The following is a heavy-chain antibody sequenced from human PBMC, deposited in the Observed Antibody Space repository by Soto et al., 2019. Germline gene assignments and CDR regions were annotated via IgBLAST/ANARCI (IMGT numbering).Heavy chain of an antibody. CDR1: GWSFTGYY. Sequence: TLSLTCVVSGWSFTGYYWSWVRQPAGKGLEWIGRIFSSGSTSFNPSLESRVAMSVDTSKNHFSLNLSSVTAADMAVYYCAREGSYSAYNFAHGIQLWSFDFWGQGALVTVSS. CDR3: AREGSYSAYNFAHGIQLWSFDF. V-gene: IGHV4-4*07. D-gene: IGHD5-12*01. CDR2: IFSSGST. J-gene: IGHJ4*02.